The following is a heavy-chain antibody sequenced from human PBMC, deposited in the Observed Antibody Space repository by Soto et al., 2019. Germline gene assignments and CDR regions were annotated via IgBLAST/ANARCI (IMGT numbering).Heavy chain of an antibody. J-gene: IGHJ3*02. V-gene: IGHV3-30-3*01. CDR3: AREVAEYYFDSSIYFAFDI. D-gene: IGHD3-22*01. CDR1: GFTLRTYA. Sequence: QVQLVESGGGVVQPGMSLRLSCAASGFTLRTYAMHWVRQAPGKGLECVAAISNDGRDEYYADSVKGRFTISRDASQSTLFLQMNSLTTQDTAVYFCAREVAEYYFDSSIYFAFDIWGQGTRVTVSS. CDR2: ISNDGRDE.